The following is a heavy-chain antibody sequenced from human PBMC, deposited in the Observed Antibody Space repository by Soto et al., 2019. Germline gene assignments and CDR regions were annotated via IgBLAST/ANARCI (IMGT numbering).Heavy chain of an antibody. CDR2: LSASGTGT. Sequence: GGSLRLSCAASGFTFTIYAMTWVRQAPGKGLEWVSGLSASGTGTYYADSVKGRFTISRDNSKNTLYLQMNSLRADDTAVYYCARGASDLWFGTNPWGQGTLVTVSS. CDR1: GFTFTIYA. V-gene: IGHV3-23*01. CDR3: ARGASDLWFGTNP. J-gene: IGHJ5*02. D-gene: IGHD3-10*01.